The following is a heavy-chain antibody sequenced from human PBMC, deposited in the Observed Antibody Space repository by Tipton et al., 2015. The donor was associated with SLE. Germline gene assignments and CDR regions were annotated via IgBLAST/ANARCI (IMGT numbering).Heavy chain of an antibody. J-gene: IGHJ4*02. CDR3: AREVYGDLDY. D-gene: IGHD4-17*01. V-gene: IGHV4-59*11. CDR1: GGSISSHY. CDR2: IYDSGST. Sequence: TLSLTCTVSGGSISSHYWSWIRQPPGKGLEWIGYIYDSGSTNYNPSLKSRVTISVDTSKNQFSLKLSSVTAADTAVYYCAREVYGDLDYWGQGTLVTVSS.